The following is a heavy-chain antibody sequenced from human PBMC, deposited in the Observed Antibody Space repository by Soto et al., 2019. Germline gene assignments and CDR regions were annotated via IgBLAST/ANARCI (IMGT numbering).Heavy chain of an antibody. D-gene: IGHD3-3*01. CDR3: ARDDGYYRLYDY. J-gene: IGHJ4*02. V-gene: IGHV4-30-4*01. CDR2: IYYTGST. CDR1: GGSISSGDYF. Sequence: QVRLQESGPGLVKPSQTLSLTCTVSGGSISSGDYFWSWVRQPPGKGLEWIGYIYYTGSTSYNPSLKSRITMSVDTSNNQFSPKVSSVTAADTAVYFCARDDGYYRLYDYWGQGTLVTVSS.